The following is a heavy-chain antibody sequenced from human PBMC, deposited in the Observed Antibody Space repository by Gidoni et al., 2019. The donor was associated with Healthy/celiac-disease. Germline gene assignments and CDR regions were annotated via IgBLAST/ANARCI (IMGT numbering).Heavy chain of an antibody. D-gene: IGHD3-9*01. CDR2: ISSSSSYI. J-gene: IGHJ4*02. V-gene: IGHV3-21*01. CDR1: GFTFSSYS. Sequence: GSAGFSCAASGFTFSSYSMNWVRQAPGKGLEWVSSISSSSSYIYYADSVKGRFTISRDNAKNSLYLQMNSLRAEDTAVYYCARGGTFDWLLYYFDYWGQGTLVTVSS. CDR3: ARGGTFDWLLYYFDY.